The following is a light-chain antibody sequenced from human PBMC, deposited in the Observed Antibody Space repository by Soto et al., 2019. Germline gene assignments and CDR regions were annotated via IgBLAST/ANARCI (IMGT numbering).Light chain of an antibody. CDR2: QAS. J-gene: IGKJ1*01. V-gene: IGKV1-5*03. Sequence: DLQMTQSPSTLSASVGDRVTITCRASQSIRNWLAWYQQKPGKAPNLLIYQASNLTRGVPSRFSGSGSETEYTLTISSLQPDDFATYYCQQYNSYPWTFGQGTKVEIK. CDR1: QSIRNW. CDR3: QQYNSYPWT.